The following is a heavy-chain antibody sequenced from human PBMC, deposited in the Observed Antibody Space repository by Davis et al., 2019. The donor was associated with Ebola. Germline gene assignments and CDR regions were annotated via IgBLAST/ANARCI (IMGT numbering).Heavy chain of an antibody. CDR2: ISETGSHT. J-gene: IGHJ5*02. D-gene: IGHD3-3*01. CDR3: AKDRSAQFGL. CDR1: GFTFRNYA. Sequence: PGGSLRLSCAASGFTFRNYAMHWVRQTPGKGLEWVSTISETGSHTYYADSVRGRFTISRDNSKDTVYLQMNNLRAEDSAFYFCAKDRSAQFGLWGQGTQVTVSS. V-gene: IGHV3-23*01.